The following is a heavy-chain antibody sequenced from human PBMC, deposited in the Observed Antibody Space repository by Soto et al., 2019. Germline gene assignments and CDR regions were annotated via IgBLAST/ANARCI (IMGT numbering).Heavy chain of an antibody. CDR2: IYSGGST. J-gene: IGHJ4*02. V-gene: IGHV3-66*01. CDR3: AREGLYSSFDY. Sequence: EVQLVESGGGLVQPGGSLRLSCAASGFTVSSNYMSWVRQAPGKGLEWVSVIYSGGSTYYADSVKGRFTISRDNSKNTLYLQRNSLRAEDTAVYYCAREGLYSSFDYWGQGTLVTVSS. D-gene: IGHD2-21*01. CDR1: GFTVSSNY.